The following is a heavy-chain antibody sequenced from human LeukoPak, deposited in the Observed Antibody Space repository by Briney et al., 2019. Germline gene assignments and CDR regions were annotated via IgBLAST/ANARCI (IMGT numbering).Heavy chain of an antibody. CDR1: GFTFSSYE. Sequence: GGSLRLSCAASGFTFSSYEMNWVRQAPGKGLEWVSYISSSGSTIYYADSVKGRFTISRDNAKNSLYLQMNSLRAEDTAVYYCAREDYYGSGNYVAWGDAFGVWGQGTTVTVSS. CDR2: ISSSGSTI. D-gene: IGHD3-10*01. V-gene: IGHV3-48*03. J-gene: IGHJ3*01. CDR3: AREDYYGSGNYVAWGDAFGV.